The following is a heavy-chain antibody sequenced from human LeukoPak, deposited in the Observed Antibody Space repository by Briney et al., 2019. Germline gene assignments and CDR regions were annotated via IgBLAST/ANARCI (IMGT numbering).Heavy chain of an antibody. CDR3: ARDLPPCYFDY. Sequence: SVKVSCKASGGIFSSYAISWVRQAPGQGLEWMGRIIPILGIANYAQKFQGRVTITADKSTSTAYMDLSSLRSEDTAVYYCARDLPPCYFDYWGQGTLVTVSS. V-gene: IGHV1-69*04. CDR2: IIPILGIA. CDR1: GGIFSSYA. J-gene: IGHJ4*02.